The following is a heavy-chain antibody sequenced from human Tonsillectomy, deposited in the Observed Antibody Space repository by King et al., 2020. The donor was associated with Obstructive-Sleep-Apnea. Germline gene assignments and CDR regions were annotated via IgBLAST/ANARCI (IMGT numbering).Heavy chain of an antibody. D-gene: IGHD3-3*01. CDR3: ARAPITIFGVVIMGAYYYGMDV. CDR1: GYTFTSYV. CDR2: ISAYNGNT. V-gene: IGHV1-18*04. J-gene: IGHJ6*02. Sequence: QLVQSGAEVKKPGASVKVSCKASGYTFTSYVISWGRQAPGQGLEWMGWISAYNGNTNYAQKLQGRVTMTTDTSTSTAYMELRSLRSDDTAVYYCARAPITIFGVVIMGAYYYGMDVWGQGTTVTVSS.